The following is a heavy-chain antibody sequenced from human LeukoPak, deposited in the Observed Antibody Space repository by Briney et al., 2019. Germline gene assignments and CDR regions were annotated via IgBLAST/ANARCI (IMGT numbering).Heavy chain of an antibody. J-gene: IGHJ2*01. CDR2: IYTSGST. V-gene: IGHV4-4*07. D-gene: IGHD2-2*01. Sequence: SSETLSLTCTVSGGSISSYYWSWIRQPAGKGLEWIGRIYTSGSTNYNPSLKSRVTMSVDTSKNQFSLKMSSVTVADTAVYYCARAPHDIVVVPAANYWYFDLWGRGTLVTVSS. CDR3: ARAPHDIVVVPAANYWYFDL. CDR1: GGSISSYY.